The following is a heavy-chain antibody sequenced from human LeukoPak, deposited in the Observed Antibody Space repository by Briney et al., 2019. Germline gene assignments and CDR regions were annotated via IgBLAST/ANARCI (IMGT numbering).Heavy chain of an antibody. Sequence: SETLSLTCAVSGGSIGDSYWWTWVRPPPGKGLEWIREIYHSGTTNYNPSLKGRVTISLDKSKNQFSLKLSSMTAADTAVYYCARDVPGSGVNLDFWGQGTLVTVSS. D-gene: IGHD3-10*01. CDR2: IYHSGTT. J-gene: IGHJ4*02. V-gene: IGHV4-4*02. CDR1: GGSIGDSYW. CDR3: ARDVPGSGVNLDF.